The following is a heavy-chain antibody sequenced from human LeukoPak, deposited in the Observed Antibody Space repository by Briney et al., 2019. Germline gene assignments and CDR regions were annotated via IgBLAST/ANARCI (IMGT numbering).Heavy chain of an antibody. D-gene: IGHD1-7*01. J-gene: IGHJ4*02. CDR2: IIPIFGTA. CDR3: ASLILTGTTDLDY. V-gene: IGHV1-69*05. Sequence: SVKVSCKASGGTFSSYAIIWVRQAPGQGLEWMGGIIPIFGTANYAQKFQGRVTITTDESTSTAYTELSSLRSEDTAVYYCASLILTGTTDLDYWGQGTLVTVSS. CDR1: GGTFSSYA.